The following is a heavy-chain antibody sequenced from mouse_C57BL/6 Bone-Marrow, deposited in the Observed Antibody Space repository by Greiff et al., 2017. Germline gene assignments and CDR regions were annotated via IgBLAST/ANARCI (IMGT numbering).Heavy chain of an antibody. CDR1: GFNIKNTY. V-gene: IGHV14-3*01. Sequence: DVQLQESVAELVRPGASVKLSCTASGFNIKNTYMHWVKQRPEQGLEWIGRIDPANGNTKYAPKFQGKATITADTSSNTAYLQLSSLTSEDTAIYYCARNYYGSSPLYAMDYWGQGTSVTVSS. D-gene: IGHD1-1*01. CDR3: ARNYYGSSPLYAMDY. J-gene: IGHJ4*01. CDR2: IDPANGNT.